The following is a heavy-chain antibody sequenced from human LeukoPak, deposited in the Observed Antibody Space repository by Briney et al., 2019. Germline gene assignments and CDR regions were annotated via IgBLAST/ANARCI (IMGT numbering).Heavy chain of an antibody. J-gene: IGHJ3*02. CDR2: ISSGSNTI. CDR3: ARSPTRRRSPVVVPAAILWTNAFDI. V-gene: IGHV3-48*02. Sequence: GGSLRLSCAASGFTFSSYSMNWVRQAPGKGLEWVSYISSGSNTIYYADSVKGRFTISRDNAKNSLYLQMNSLRDEDTAVYYCARSPTRRRSPVVVPAAILWTNAFDIWGQGTMVTVSS. CDR1: GFTFSSYS. D-gene: IGHD2-2*02.